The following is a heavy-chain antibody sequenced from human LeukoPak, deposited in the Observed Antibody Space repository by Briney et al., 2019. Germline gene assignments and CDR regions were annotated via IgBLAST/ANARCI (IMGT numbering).Heavy chain of an antibody. J-gene: IGHJ4*02. CDR3: AKGGVYGDYYFDY. D-gene: IGHD4-17*01. Sequence: GGSLRLSCAASGFPFSTYAMSWVRQAPGKGLEWVSVISGSGGDTYHADSVKGRFTISGDNSKNTVYLQMNSLRAEDTALYYCAKGGVYGDYYFDYWGQGTLVTVSS. CDR1: GFPFSTYA. V-gene: IGHV3-23*01. CDR2: ISGSGGDT.